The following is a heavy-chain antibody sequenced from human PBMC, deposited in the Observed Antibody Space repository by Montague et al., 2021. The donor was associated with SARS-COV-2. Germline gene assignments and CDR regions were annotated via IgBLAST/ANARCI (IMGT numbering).Heavy chain of an antibody. CDR3: ARALSTTIFGVVGSFDY. CDR1: GGSISSGGYY. CDR2: IYYSGST. J-gene: IGHJ4*02. V-gene: IGHV4-31*03. D-gene: IGHD3-3*01. Sequence: TLSLTCTVSGGSISSGGYYWSWIRQHPGKGLEWIGYIYYSGSTYYNPSLKSRVTISVDTSKNQFSLKLSSVTAADTAVYYCARALSTTIFGVVGSFDYWGQGTLVTVSS.